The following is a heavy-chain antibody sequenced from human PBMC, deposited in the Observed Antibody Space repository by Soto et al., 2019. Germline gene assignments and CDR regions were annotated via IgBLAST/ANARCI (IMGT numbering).Heavy chain of an antibody. V-gene: IGHV3-21*01. D-gene: IGHD4-17*01. Sequence: LRLSCASSGFTFSTYSMNWVRQAPGKGLEWVSSISSTGTYIYYADSLKGRFTISRDNAKNSLYLQMNNLRVDDTAVYYCARDDSPNYGCLWGQGTLVTVSS. CDR2: ISSTGTYI. CDR3: ARDDSPNYGCL. CDR1: GFTFSTYS. J-gene: IGHJ4*02.